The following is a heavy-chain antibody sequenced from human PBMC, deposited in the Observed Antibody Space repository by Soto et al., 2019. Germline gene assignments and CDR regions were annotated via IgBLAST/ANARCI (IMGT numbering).Heavy chain of an antibody. CDR1: GDSMNNYY. J-gene: IGHJ4*02. D-gene: IGHD5-12*01. CDR2: IYSSGAT. Sequence: PSWTPSLTCTVSGDSMNNYYWGWIRQPPGKGLEWIGYIYSSGATNYNPSLKSRVTMSVDTSKNHFSLKLSSVTAADTAVYYCAASITFDFWGKGTLVTVSS. V-gene: IGHV4-59*01. CDR3: AASITFDF.